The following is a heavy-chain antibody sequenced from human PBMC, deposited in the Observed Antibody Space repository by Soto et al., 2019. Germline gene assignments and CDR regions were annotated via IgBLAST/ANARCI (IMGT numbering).Heavy chain of an antibody. J-gene: IGHJ3*02. CDR1: GFTFSSYW. V-gene: IGHV3-7*01. D-gene: IGHD4-17*01. Sequence: GGSRRLSCAASGFTFSSYWMSWVRQAPGKGLEWVANIKQDGSEKYYVDSVKGRFTISRDNAKNSLYLQMNSLRAEDTAVYYCAREARDEYGDYSHAFDIWGQGTMVTV. CDR2: IKQDGSEK. CDR3: AREARDEYGDYSHAFDI.